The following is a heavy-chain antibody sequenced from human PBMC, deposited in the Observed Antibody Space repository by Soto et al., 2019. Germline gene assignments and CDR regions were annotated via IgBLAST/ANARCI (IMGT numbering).Heavy chain of an antibody. CDR1: GFTFSSYA. CDR3: AKARTRGYSYALDAFDI. CDR2: ISGSGGST. Sequence: GGSLRLSCAASGFTFSSYAMSWVRQAPGKGLEWVSAISGSGGSTYYADSVKGRFTISRDNSKNTLYLQMNSLRAEDTAVYYCAKARTRGYSYALDAFDIWGQGTMVT. V-gene: IGHV3-23*01. J-gene: IGHJ3*02. D-gene: IGHD5-18*01.